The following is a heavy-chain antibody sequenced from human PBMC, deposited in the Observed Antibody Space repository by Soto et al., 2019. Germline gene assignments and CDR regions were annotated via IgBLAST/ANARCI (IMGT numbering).Heavy chain of an antibody. D-gene: IGHD3-3*01. CDR3: ARGAERSGYYNWFDP. J-gene: IGHJ5*02. CDR2: INAGNGNT. CDR1: GYTFTSYA. V-gene: IGHV1-3*01. Sequence: ASVKVSCKASGYTFTSYAMHWVRQAPGQRLEWMGWINAGNGNTKYSQKFQGRVTITRDTSASTAYMELSSLRSEDTAVYYCARGAERSGYYNWFDPWGQGTLVTVSS.